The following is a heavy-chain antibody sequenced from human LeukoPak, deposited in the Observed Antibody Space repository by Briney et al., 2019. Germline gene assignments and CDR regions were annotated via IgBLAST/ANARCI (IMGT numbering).Heavy chain of an antibody. CDR2: IFYSGIA. J-gene: IGHJ4*02. Sequence: SGTLSLTCTVSGGSISSSLYYWGWLRQPPGKGLEWIGSIFYSGIAYYNPSLQSRVTISVDTSKSQFSLHLSSVTAADTALYYCARIIVVTRTDYFDSWGQGTLVTVSS. D-gene: IGHD2/OR15-2a*01. V-gene: IGHV4-39*01. CDR1: GGSISSSLYY. CDR3: ARIIVVTRTDYFDS.